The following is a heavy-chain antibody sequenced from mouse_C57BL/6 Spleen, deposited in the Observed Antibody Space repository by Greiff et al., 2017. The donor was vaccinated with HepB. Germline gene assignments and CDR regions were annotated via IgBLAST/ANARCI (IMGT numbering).Heavy chain of an antibody. V-gene: IGHV1-64*01. CDR2: IHPNSGST. D-gene: IGHD2-10*02. CDR1: GYTFTSYW. J-gene: IGHJ1*03. Sequence: VQLQQSGAELVKPGASVKLSCKASGYTFTSYWMHWVKQRPGQGLEWIGMIHPNSGSTNYNEKFKSKATLTVDKSSSTAYMQLSSLTSEDSAVYYCAREYPRYFDVWGTGTTVTVSS. CDR3: AREYPRYFDV.